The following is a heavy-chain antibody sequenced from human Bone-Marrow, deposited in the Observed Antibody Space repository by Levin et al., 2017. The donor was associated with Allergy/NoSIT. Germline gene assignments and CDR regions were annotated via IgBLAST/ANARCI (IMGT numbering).Heavy chain of an antibody. CDR3: ARESPSEGGMDV. V-gene: IGHV3-30-3*01. CDR1: GFFFSSYA. J-gene: IGHJ6*02. Sequence: PGGSLRLSCAASGFFFSSYAMNWVRQAPGKGLEWVAVISYDGSNKYFADSVKGRFTISRDNSKNTLYLQMNSLRAEDTAVYYCARESPSEGGMDVWGQGTTVTVSS. CDR2: ISYDGSNK.